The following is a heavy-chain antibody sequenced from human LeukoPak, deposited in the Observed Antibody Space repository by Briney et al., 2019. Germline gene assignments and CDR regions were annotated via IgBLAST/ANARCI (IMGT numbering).Heavy chain of an antibody. D-gene: IGHD6-13*01. Sequence: PGGSLRLSCAASGFTFSSCAMHWVRQAPGKGLEYVSAISSNGGSTYYANSVKGRFTISRDNSKNTLYLQMGSLRAEDMAVYYCARDDLIAAAGSFAFDIWGQGTMVTVSS. V-gene: IGHV3-64*01. CDR1: GFTFSSCA. CDR3: ARDDLIAAAGSFAFDI. CDR2: ISSNGGST. J-gene: IGHJ3*02.